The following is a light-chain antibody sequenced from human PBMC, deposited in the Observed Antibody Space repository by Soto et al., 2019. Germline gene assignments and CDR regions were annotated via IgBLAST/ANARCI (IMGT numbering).Light chain of an antibody. Sequence: DIQMTQSPSTLSASVGDRVTITCRASQSISSWLAWYQQKPGKAPKLLSYDASSLESGVPSRFSGSGSGTEFTLTISSLQPDDFATYCCQQYNSYPYTFGQGTKLEIK. CDR1: QSISSW. CDR3: QQYNSYPYT. J-gene: IGKJ2*01. CDR2: DAS. V-gene: IGKV1-5*01.